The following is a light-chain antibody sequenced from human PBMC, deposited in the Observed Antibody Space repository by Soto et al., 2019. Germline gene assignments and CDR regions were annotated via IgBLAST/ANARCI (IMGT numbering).Light chain of an antibody. V-gene: IGLV2-11*01. CDR3: CSYGGSYTPDV. CDR1: SSDVGLYKY. Sequence: QYALTQPRSVSGSPGQSVTSSCTGTSSDVGLYKYVSWYQQHPGKAPTLIIYDVSKRPSGVPDRFSGSKSGNTASLTISGRQAEDEGEYFCCSYGGSYTPDVFGTWTKLTVL. CDR2: DVS. J-gene: IGLJ1*01.